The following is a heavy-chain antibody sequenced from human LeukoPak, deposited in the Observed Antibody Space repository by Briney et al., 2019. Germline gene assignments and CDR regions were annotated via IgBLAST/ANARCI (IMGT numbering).Heavy chain of an antibody. D-gene: IGHD6-13*01. Sequence: GGSLRLSCAASGFTFSDYYMSWIRQAPGKGLEWVSYISTSSSYTNYADSMKGRFTISRDNAKNSLYLQMNSLRAEDTAVYYCARALGTEAAGAFDIWGQGTMVTVSS. J-gene: IGHJ3*02. CDR1: GFTFSDYY. CDR3: ARALGTEAAGAFDI. V-gene: IGHV3-11*05. CDR2: ISTSSSYT.